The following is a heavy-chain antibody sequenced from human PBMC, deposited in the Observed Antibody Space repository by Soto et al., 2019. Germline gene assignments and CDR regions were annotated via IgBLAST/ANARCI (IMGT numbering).Heavy chain of an antibody. CDR2: IYYSGST. CDR1: GGSISSGGYY. J-gene: IGHJ5*02. V-gene: IGHV4-31*03. CDR3: AKERIEQYVDWFDP. Sequence: QVQLQESGPGLVKPSQTLSLTCTVSGGSISSGGYYWSWIRQHPGKGLEWIGYIYYSGSTYYNPSLKSRVTISVDTSKNQFSLKLSSVTAADTAVYYCAKERIEQYVDWFDPWGQGTLVTVSS. D-gene: IGHD4-4*01.